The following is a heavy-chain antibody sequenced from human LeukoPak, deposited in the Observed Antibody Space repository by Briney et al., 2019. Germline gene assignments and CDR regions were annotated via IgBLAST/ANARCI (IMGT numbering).Heavy chain of an antibody. CDR1: GFTFSSSA. Sequence: GGSLRLSCSASGFTFSSSAMSWVRQGPGRGLEWVSGISGSGGITYYADSVKGRFTISRDNPENTLYLQMNSLRAEDTAVYYCAKESWPWQQLYAFDIWGQGTMVTVSS. CDR3: AKESWPWQQLYAFDI. J-gene: IGHJ3*02. V-gene: IGHV3-23*01. D-gene: IGHD6-13*01. CDR2: ISGSGGIT.